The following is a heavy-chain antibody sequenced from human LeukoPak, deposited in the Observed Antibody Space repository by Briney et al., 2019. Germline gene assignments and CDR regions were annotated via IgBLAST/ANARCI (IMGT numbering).Heavy chain of an antibody. CDR3: AKDPPESGFSSSLYYFDY. CDR2: ISSSGSTI. D-gene: IGHD6-6*01. CDR1: GFTFSDYY. J-gene: IGHJ4*02. Sequence: GGSLRLSCAASGFTFSDYYMSWIRQAPGKGLEWVSYISSSGSTIYYADSVKGRFTISRDNAKNSLYLQMNSLRAEDTAVYYCAKDPPESGFSSSLYYFDYWGQGTLVTVSS. V-gene: IGHV3-11*01.